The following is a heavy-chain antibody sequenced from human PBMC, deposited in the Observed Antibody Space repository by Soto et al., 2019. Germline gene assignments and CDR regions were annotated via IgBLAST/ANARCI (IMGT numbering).Heavy chain of an antibody. CDR1: GFTFSSYD. CDR3: AKGGGAPGY. V-gene: IGHV3-23*01. CDR2: ISGSGGST. Sequence: EVQLLESGGDWGQPGGSLRLSCAVAGFTFSSYDMSWVRQAPGKGLEWVSAISGSGGSTYYADTVKGRFTISRDNSENTRYLQMNSLRAEDTAVYYCAKGGGAPGYWGQGTLVTVSS. J-gene: IGHJ4*02. D-gene: IGHD3-16*01.